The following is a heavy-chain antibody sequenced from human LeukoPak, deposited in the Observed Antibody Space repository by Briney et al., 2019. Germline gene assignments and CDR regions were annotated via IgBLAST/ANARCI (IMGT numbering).Heavy chain of an antibody. Sequence: SQTLSLTCTVSGGSISSGSYYWSWIRQPAGRGLGWIGRIYTSGSTNYNPSLKSRVTISVDTSKNQFSLKLSSVTAADTAVYYCAREAPAIVVVPAAINLFDAFDIWGQGTMVTVSS. CDR1: GGSISSGSYY. CDR3: AREAPAIVVVPAAINLFDAFDI. V-gene: IGHV4-61*02. J-gene: IGHJ3*02. CDR2: IYTSGST. D-gene: IGHD2-2*02.